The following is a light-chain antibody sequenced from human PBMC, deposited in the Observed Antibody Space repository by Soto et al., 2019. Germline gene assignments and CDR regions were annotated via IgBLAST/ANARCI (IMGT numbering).Light chain of an antibody. CDR1: QSVSSN. CDR2: GAS. V-gene: IGKV3-15*01. Sequence: EIVMTQSPATLSVSPGERATLSCRASQSVSSNLAWYRQKPGQAPRLLIYGASTRATGIPARFSGSGSGTDFTLTISSLQSEDFAVYYCQQYNEWPPRYTFGQGTKLEIK. J-gene: IGKJ2*01. CDR3: QQYNEWPPRYT.